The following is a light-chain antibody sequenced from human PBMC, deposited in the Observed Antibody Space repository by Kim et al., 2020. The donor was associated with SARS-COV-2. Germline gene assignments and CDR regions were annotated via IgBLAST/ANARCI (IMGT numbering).Light chain of an antibody. CDR3: QQRSNWPPWT. CDR2: DAS. V-gene: IGKV3-11*01. Sequence: SPGESATPSCRASPSVSSYLAWYQQKPGQAPRLLIYDASNRATGIPARFSGSGSGTDFTLTISSLEPEDFAVYYCQQRSNWPPWTFGQGTKVEIK. J-gene: IGKJ1*01. CDR1: PSVSSY.